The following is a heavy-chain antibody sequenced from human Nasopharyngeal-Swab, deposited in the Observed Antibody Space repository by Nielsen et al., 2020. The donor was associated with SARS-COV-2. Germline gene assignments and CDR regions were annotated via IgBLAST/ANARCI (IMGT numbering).Heavy chain of an antibody. D-gene: IGHD4-23*01. CDR1: GFSFSTYT. CDR3: AGGNSADH. CDR2: ISSDSGAK. Sequence: GESLKISCAASGFSFSTYTMNWVRQAPGKGLEWLSSISSDSGAKYHADSVKGRFTISRDNAKNSLYLEMNSLRAEDTAVYYCAGGNSADHWGQGTQVTVSS. V-gene: IGHV3-21*04. J-gene: IGHJ4*02.